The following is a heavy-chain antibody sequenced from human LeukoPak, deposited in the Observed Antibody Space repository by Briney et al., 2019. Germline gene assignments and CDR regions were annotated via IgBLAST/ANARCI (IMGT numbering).Heavy chain of an antibody. V-gene: IGHV4-30-2*01. CDR1: GGSISSGGYS. CDR2: IYHSGST. CDR3: ARGISTTYCDILTQNWFDP. J-gene: IGHJ5*02. D-gene: IGHD3-9*01. Sequence: SETLSLTCAVSGGSISSGGYSWSWIRQPPGKGLEWIGYIYHSGSTYYNPSLKSRVTISVDRSKNQFSLKLSSVTAADTAVYYCARGISTTYCDILTQNWFDPWGQGTLVTVSS.